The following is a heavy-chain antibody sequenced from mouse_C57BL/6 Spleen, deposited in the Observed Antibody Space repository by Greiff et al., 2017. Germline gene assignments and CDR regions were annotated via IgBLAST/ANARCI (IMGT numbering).Heavy chain of an antibody. Sequence: VKLMESGGDLVKPGGSLKLSCAASGFTFSSYCMSWVRQTPGKRLEWVATISSGGSYTYYPDSVKGRFTISRDNAKNTLYLQMSSLKSEDTAMDYCAITTVVRRYFDVWGTGTTVTVSS. CDR3: AITTVVRRYFDV. V-gene: IGHV5-6*01. D-gene: IGHD1-1*01. CDR2: ISSGGSYT. CDR1: GFTFSSYC. J-gene: IGHJ1*03.